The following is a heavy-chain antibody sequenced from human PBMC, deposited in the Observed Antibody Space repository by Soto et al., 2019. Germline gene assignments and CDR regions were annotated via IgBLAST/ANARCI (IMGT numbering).Heavy chain of an antibody. D-gene: IGHD3-22*01. CDR3: AREEGRVYYDSSGYYTYNWFDP. CDR2: INHSGST. Sequence: SETLSLTCAVYGGSFSGYYWSWIRQPPGKGLEWIGEINHSGSTNYNPSLKSRVTISVDTSKNQFSLKLSSVTAADTAVYYCAREEGRVYYDSSGYYTYNWFDPWGQGTLVTVSP. CDR1: GGSFSGYY. J-gene: IGHJ5*02. V-gene: IGHV4-34*01.